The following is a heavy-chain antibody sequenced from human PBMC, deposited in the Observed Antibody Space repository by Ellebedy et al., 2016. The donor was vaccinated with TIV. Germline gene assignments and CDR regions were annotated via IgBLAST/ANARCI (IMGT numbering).Heavy chain of an antibody. D-gene: IGHD3-10*01. J-gene: IGHJ6*02. CDR1: GFSFSRYA. Sequence: GGSLRLXXAASGFSFSRYAMTWVRQAPGKGLEWVSGITGSGVSTYYADSVKGRFTISRDNSKNTLYLQMNSLRAEDTAVYFCAKDALSGSYYYYYNGLGVWGRGTTVTVSS. CDR3: AKDALSGSYYYYYNGLGV. V-gene: IGHV3-23*01. CDR2: ITGSGVST.